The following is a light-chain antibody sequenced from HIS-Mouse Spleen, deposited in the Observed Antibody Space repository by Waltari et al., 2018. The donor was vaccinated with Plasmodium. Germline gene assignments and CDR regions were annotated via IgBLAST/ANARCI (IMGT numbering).Light chain of an antibody. CDR3: SSYTSSSTLV. Sequence: QSALTQPASVSGSPGQSITISRTGTSSDVGGYNYGSWYQQHPGKAPKLMIYDVSNRPSGVSNRFSGSKSGNTASLTISGLQAEDEADYYCSSYTSSSTLVFGGGTKLTVL. J-gene: IGLJ2*01. CDR2: DVS. V-gene: IGLV2-14*03. CDR1: SSDVGGYNY.